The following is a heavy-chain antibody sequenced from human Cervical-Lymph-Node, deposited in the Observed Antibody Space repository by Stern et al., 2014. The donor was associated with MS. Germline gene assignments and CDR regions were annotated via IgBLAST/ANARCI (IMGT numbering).Heavy chain of an antibody. D-gene: IGHD5-24*01. CDR2: IIPTLGVG. CDR1: GGTFSSYT. Sequence: VQLVQSGAEVKKPGSSVKVSCKASGGTFSSYTIGWVRQAPGQGLEWMGRIIPTLGVGDYAQKFQDRVTISADKSTSTAYMELSSLRSEDTAVYYCARGRDGYIGYFDYWGQGTLVTVSS. CDR3: ARGRDGYIGYFDY. J-gene: IGHJ4*02. V-gene: IGHV1-69*04.